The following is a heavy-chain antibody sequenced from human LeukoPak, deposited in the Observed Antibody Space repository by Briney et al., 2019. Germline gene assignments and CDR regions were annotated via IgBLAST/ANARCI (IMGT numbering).Heavy chain of an antibody. CDR2: TSYDGTDT. CDR3: ATPTAGTWHFDY. Sequence: PGRSLRLSCAASGFTFSSYGIHWVRQAPGKGLEWVALTSYDGTDTYYADSVKGRFTISRDNAKNSLYLQMNSLRAEDTAVYYCATPTAGTWHFDYWGQGTLVTVSS. CDR1: GFTFSSYG. D-gene: IGHD1-1*01. J-gene: IGHJ4*02. V-gene: IGHV3-30*03.